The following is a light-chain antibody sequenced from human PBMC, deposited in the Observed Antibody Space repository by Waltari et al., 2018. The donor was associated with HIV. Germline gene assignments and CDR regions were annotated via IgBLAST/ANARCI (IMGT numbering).Light chain of an antibody. CDR2: TAS. V-gene: IGKV1-39*01. CDR3: QQSFSTPYT. J-gene: IGKJ2*01. CDR1: QRVASY. Sequence: DIQMTQSPSSLSASVGDTMTITCPSSQRVASYFDWYQQKPGNAPRLLIYTASKWRDGAPTRFRGSGLGTDFTLTISRLQPEDVATYCCQQSFSTPYTFGQGTDLEVK.